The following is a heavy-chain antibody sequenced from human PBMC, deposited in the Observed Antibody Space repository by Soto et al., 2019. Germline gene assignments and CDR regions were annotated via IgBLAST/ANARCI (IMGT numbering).Heavy chain of an antibody. J-gene: IGHJ4*02. V-gene: IGHV1-18*01. D-gene: IGHD2-15*01. CDR3: ARDIVVVVAATKGVDYFDY. CDR2: ISAYNGNT. Sequence: ASVKVSCKASGYPFTSYGISWVRQAPGQGLEWMGWISAYNGNTNYAQKLQGRVTMTTDTSTSTAYMELRSLRSDDTAVYYCARDIVVVVAATKGVDYFDYWGQGTLVTVSS. CDR1: GYPFTSYG.